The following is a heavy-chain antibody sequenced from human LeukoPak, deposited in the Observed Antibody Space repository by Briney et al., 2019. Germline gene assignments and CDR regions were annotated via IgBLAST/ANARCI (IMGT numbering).Heavy chain of an antibody. CDR3: ARVRTYSYGSGSYHWDYYFDY. CDR2: INPDNGNT. CDR1: VYTFTTYP. Sequence: ASVKVSCKAAVYTFTTYPITWVRQSPGQGLEWMGWINPDNGNTIYAQKVQGRLTMTTDTSTTTGYMELRSLRSDDTAVYYCARVRTYSYGSGSYHWDYYFDYWGLGTLVTVSS. D-gene: IGHD3-10*01. J-gene: IGHJ4*02. V-gene: IGHV1-18*01.